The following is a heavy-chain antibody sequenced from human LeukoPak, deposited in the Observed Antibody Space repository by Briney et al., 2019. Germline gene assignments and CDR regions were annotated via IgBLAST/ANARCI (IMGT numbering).Heavy chain of an antibody. CDR1: GGSISSYY. CDR3: ARHYFDTSGYYFDY. D-gene: IGHD3-22*01. Sequence: SETLSLTCTVSGGSISSYYWSWVRQPPGKGLEWIGYIYYSGSTNYNPSLKSRVTISVDTSKNQFSLKLSSVTAADTAVYYCARHYFDTSGYYFDYWGQGTLVTVSS. J-gene: IGHJ4*02. V-gene: IGHV4-59*08. CDR2: IYYSGST.